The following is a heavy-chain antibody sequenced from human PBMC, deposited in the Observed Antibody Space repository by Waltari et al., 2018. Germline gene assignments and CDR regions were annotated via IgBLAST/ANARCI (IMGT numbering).Heavy chain of an antibody. Sequence: EVQLMEPGGGLVQPGGSLELSCAASGFSFNNYEMNWVRQAPRKGLEGVSYISSSGETVFYAESVQGRFTISRDNAKSALYLQMNSVRAEDTAVYYCTRDLPDGDIDYWGQGTLVNVSS. V-gene: IGHV3-48*03. CDR1: GFSFNNYE. CDR3: TRDLPDGDIDY. D-gene: IGHD2-21*02. J-gene: IGHJ4*02. CDR2: ISSSGETV.